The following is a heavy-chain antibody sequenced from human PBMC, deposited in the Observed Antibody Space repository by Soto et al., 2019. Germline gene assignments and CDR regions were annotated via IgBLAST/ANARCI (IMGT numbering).Heavy chain of an antibody. J-gene: IGHJ5*02. Sequence: VLQKNWYKGAECRFIGFWVGRIIQMPGKGLEWMGIIYPGDSDTRYSPSFQGQVTISADKSISTAYLQWSSLKASDTAMYYCARHPDYGDSGWFDPWGQGTLVTVSS. V-gene: IGHV5-51*01. CDR2: IYPGDSDT. CDR3: ARHPDYGDSGWFDP. CDR1: ECRFIGFW. D-gene: IGHD4-17*01.